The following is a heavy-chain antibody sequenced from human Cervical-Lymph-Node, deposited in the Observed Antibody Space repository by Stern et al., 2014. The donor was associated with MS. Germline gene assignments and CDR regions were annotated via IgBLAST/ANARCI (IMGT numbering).Heavy chain of an antibody. D-gene: IGHD6-13*01. Sequence: VQLVESGGGVVQPGRSLRLSCAASGFSFSSYGMYRVRQAPGKGVGWGSVIWHDGKNEYYADSVKGRFTISRDNAKSTVYLQMNSLRDEDTAVYFCARHPAAAGTGVHLEYWGQGTLVIVSS. V-gene: IGHV3-33*01. CDR2: IWHDGKNE. CDR3: ARHPAAAGTGVHLEY. CDR1: GFSFSSYG. J-gene: IGHJ4*02.